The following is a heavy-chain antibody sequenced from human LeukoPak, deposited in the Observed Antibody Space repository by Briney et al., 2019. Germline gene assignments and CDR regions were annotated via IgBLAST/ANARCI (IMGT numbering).Heavy chain of an antibody. J-gene: IGHJ4*02. V-gene: IGHV1-18*04. D-gene: IGHD3-22*01. CDR2: ISAYNGNT. CDR1: GYTFTVYY. CDR3: ARDVRGIVGMDYFDY. Sequence: ASVKVSCKASGYTFTVYYVHWVRQAPGQGLEWMGWISAYNGNTKYAQKLQGRVTMTTDTSTSTAYMELRSLRSDDTAVYYCARDVRGIVGMDYFDYWGQGTLVTVSS.